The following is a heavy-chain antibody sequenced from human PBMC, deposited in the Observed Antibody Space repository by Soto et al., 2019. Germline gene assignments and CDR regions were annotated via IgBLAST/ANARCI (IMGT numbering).Heavy chain of an antibody. CDR3: ARGDSTDCSNGVCSFFYNHDMDV. V-gene: IGHV1-2*04. CDR2: INPKSGGT. D-gene: IGHD2-8*01. Sequence: ASVKVSCKASGYSFTDYHIHWVRQAPGQGLEWLGRINPKSGGTSTAQKFQGWVAMTTDTSISTASMELTRLTSDDTAIYYCARGDSTDCSNGVCSFFYNHDMDVWGQGTTVTVSS. J-gene: IGHJ6*02. CDR1: GYSFTDYH.